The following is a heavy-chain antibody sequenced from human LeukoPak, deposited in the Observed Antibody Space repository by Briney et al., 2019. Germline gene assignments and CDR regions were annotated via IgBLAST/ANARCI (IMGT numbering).Heavy chain of an antibody. Sequence: PGGSLRLSCAASGFTVSSNYMSWVRQAPGKGLEWVSVIYSGGSTYYADSVKGRFTISRDNSKNTLYLQMNSLRAEDTAVYYCARDEHYYDSSGPSWGQGTLVTVSS. D-gene: IGHD3-22*01. J-gene: IGHJ4*02. CDR1: GFTVSSNY. V-gene: IGHV3-66*02. CDR3: ARDEHYYDSSGPS. CDR2: IYSGGST.